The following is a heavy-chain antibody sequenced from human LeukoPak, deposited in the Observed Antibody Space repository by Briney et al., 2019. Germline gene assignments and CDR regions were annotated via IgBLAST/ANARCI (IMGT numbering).Heavy chain of an antibody. V-gene: IGHV4-39*07. CDR2: IYYSGST. J-gene: IGHJ3*02. CDR1: GGSISSSSYY. D-gene: IGHD3-22*01. Sequence: SETLSLTCTVSGGSISSSSYYWGWIRQPPGKGLEWIGSIYYSGSTYYNPSLKSRVTISVDTSKNQFSLKLSSVTAADTAVYYCARFPYYYDSSGYARYAFDIWGQGTMVTVSS. CDR3: ARFPYYYDSSGYARYAFDI.